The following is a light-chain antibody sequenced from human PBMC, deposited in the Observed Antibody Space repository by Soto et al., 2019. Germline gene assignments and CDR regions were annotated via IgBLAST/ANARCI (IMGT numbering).Light chain of an antibody. V-gene: IGKV1-5*03. Sequence: DIQRTQSPSTLSGSVGDRVSITCRASPTISSWLAWYQQKPGKDPKLLIYKASTLKSGVPSRFSGSGSGTEFTLTISRLQPDDFATYYCQHYNSYSEAFGQGTKVDIK. CDR1: PTISSW. CDR3: QHYNSYSEA. CDR2: KAS. J-gene: IGKJ1*01.